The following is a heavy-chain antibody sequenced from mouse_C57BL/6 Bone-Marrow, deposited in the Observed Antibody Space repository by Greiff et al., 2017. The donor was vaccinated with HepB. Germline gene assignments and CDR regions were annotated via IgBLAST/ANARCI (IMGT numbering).Heavy chain of an antibody. CDR3: ALLLLRYQPGYAMDY. J-gene: IGHJ4*01. V-gene: IGHV1-55*01. CDR2: IYPGSGST. D-gene: IGHD1-1*01. CDR1: GYTFTSYW. Sequence: QVQLQQPGAELVKPGASVKMSCKASGYTFTSYWITWVKQRPGQGLEWIGDIYPGSGSTNYNEKFKSKATLTVDTSSSTAYMQLSSLTSEDSAVYYCALLLLRYQPGYAMDYWGQGTSVTVSS.